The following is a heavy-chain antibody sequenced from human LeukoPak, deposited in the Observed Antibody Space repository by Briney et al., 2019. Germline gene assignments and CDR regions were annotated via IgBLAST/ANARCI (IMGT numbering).Heavy chain of an antibody. Sequence: PGGSLRLSCAASGFSFSSYWMTWVRQTPGKGLEWVANIKRDGSVEYYADSVKGRFTISRDNTKNSLHLQMNSLRAEDTAVYYCARDSNPHGSGYYFDAFDMWGQGTMVTVSS. CDR2: IKRDGSVE. J-gene: IGHJ3*02. V-gene: IGHV3-7*01. D-gene: IGHD3-22*01. CDR3: ARDSNPHGSGYYFDAFDM. CDR1: GFSFSSYW.